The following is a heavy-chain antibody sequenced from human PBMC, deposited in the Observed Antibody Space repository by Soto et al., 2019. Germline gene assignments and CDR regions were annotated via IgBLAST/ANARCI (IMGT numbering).Heavy chain of an antibody. D-gene: IGHD6-19*01. V-gene: IGHV4-39*01. CDR1: GGSVCSSSYD. CDR3: ASHSSGWVDY. Sequence: SETPSISCTVCGGSVCSSSYDGGWIRQPPGKGLEWIGSIYYSGSTYYNPSLKSRVTISVDTSKNQFSLKLSSVTAADTAVYYCASHSSGWVDYWGQGTLVTVSS. CDR2: IYYSGST. J-gene: IGHJ4*02.